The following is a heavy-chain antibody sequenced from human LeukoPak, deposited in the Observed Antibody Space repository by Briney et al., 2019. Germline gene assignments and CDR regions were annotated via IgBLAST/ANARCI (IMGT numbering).Heavy chain of an antibody. V-gene: IGHV3-23*01. J-gene: IGHJ4*02. CDR1: GFTFSSYA. Sequence: HPGGSLRLSCAASGFTFSSYAMSWVRQAPGKGLEWVSAISGSGGSTYYADSVKGRFTISRDNSKNTLYLQMNSLRAEDTAVYYCAKVGYFDWGEFDYWGQGTLVTVSS. CDR3: AKVGYFDWGEFDY. CDR2: ISGSGGST. D-gene: IGHD3-9*01.